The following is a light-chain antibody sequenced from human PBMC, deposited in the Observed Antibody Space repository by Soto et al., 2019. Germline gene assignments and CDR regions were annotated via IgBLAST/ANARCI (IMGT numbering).Light chain of an antibody. CDR3: MLYMGGGLVV. Sequence: QTVVTQEPSFSVSPGGTVTLTCGLTSGSVSTTYHPSWYQQTPGQAPRTLIYSTNIRSSGVPDRFSGSILGNKAALTITGAQADDESDYHCMLYMGGGLVVVVGGTKVTVL. V-gene: IGLV8-61*01. J-gene: IGLJ2*01. CDR1: SGSVSTTYH. CDR2: STN.